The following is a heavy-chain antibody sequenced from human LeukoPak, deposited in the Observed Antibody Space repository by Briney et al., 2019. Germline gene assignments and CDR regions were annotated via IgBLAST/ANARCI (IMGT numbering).Heavy chain of an antibody. V-gene: IGHV3-21*04. J-gene: IGHJ1*01. Sequence: GGSLRLSCAASGFTFSSYSMNWVRQAPGKGLEWVSSIGSSSSYIYYADSVKGRFTISRDNAKNSLYLQMNSLRAEDTALYYCVCYDNAAEYFHYWGQGTLVTVSS. CDR2: IGSSSSYI. CDR1: GFTFSSYS. D-gene: IGHD3-22*01. CDR3: VCYDNAAEYFHY.